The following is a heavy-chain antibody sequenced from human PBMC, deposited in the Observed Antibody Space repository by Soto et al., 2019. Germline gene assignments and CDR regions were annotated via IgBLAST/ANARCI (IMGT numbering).Heavy chain of an antibody. CDR2: IYWHDDE. J-gene: IGHJ4*02. CDR3: AHRAEYGDLPIFDY. Sequence: QITLKESGPTLVKPTQTLTLTCTFSGFSLSTNGVGVGWIRQPPGKALECLALIYWHDDERYSPSLKSRLTITKDTPKNQVVLTMTNMDPVDTAPYYCAHRAEYGDLPIFDYWGQGTLVTVAS. D-gene: IGHD4-17*01. V-gene: IGHV2-5*01. CDR1: GFSLSTNGVG.